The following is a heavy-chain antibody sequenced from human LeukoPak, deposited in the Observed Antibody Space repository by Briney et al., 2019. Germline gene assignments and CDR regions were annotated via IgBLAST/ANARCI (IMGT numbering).Heavy chain of an antibody. V-gene: IGHV4-59*10. D-gene: IGHD2-2*01. J-gene: IGHJ6*04. CDR2: VYTSGST. CDR3: ATSPHCSSSSCYRA. CDR1: GGSFSGYY. Sequence: SETLSLTCAVYGGSFSGYYWSWIRQPAGKGLEWIGRVYTSGSTDYNPSLKSRVTMSVDTSKNQVSLKLSSVTAADTAVYYCATSPHCSSSSCYRAWGKETTVTVSS.